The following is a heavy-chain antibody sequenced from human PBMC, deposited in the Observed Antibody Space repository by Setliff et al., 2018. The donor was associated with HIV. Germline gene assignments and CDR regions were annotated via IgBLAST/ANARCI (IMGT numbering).Heavy chain of an antibody. CDR2: VYYSGST. J-gene: IGHJ4*02. V-gene: IGHV4-31*02. Sequence: SETLSLTCSVSGGSISSSGYYWSWIRQHPGKRLDWIGRVYYSGSTDYNPSLQSRATLSIDTSKNQFSLKLTSVIAADTAIYYCARGPFVLRFLERLVYFDYWGQGKLVTVS. CDR3: ARGPFVLRFLERLVYFDY. D-gene: IGHD3-3*01. CDR1: GGSISSSGYY.